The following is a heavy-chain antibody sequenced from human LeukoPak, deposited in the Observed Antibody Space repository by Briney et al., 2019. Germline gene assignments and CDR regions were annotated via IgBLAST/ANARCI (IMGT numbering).Heavy chain of an antibody. D-gene: IGHD2-8*01. CDR3: ATIMVYAKAPGNDAFDI. CDR1: GYSFSSYW. Sequence: GESLQIYCKGSGYSFSSYWIGWVRQMPGKGLEWMGIIYPGDSDTRCSPSFQGQVTMSVAKSISSAYLQWSSLKASDTAMYYCATIMVYAKAPGNDAFDIWGQGTMVTVSS. CDR2: IYPGDSDT. J-gene: IGHJ3*02. V-gene: IGHV5-51*01.